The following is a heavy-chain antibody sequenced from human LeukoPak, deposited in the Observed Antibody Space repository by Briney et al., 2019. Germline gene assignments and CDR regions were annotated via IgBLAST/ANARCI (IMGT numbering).Heavy chain of an antibody. V-gene: IGHV3-30-3*01. CDR3: ARSLRLQQLDF. Sequence: GRSLRLSCAASGFTFSSYAMHWVRQAPGKGLEWVAVISYDGSNKYYADSVKGRFTISRDNSKNTLYLQMNSLRAEDTAVYYCARSLRLQQLDFWGQGTLVTVSS. D-gene: IGHD6-13*01. CDR1: GFTFSSYA. CDR2: ISYDGSNK. J-gene: IGHJ4*02.